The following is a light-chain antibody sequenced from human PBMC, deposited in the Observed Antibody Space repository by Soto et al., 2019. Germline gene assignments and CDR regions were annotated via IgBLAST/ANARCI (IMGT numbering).Light chain of an antibody. CDR3: QQSDGTPYT. CDR2: ASF. V-gene: IGKV1-39*01. J-gene: IGKJ2*01. Sequence: DIHMTQSPSSLALSVGDRVTITCRASQSISNYLNWYQQKPGKAPKLLIYASFNLQSGVPSRFSGSGSGTDFTLTISSLQLEDFATYYCQQSDGTPYTVGQGTKLEIK. CDR1: QSISNY.